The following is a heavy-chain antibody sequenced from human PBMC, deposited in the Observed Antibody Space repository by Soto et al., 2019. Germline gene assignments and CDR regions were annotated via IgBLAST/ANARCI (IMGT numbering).Heavy chain of an antibody. CDR2: INHSGST. V-gene: IGHV4-34*01. CDR3: ARDRRGPPVAGTKASYYYYSGMDV. J-gene: IGHJ6*02. Sequence: SETLSLTCAVYGGSFSGYYWSWIRQPPGKGLEWIGEINHSGSTNYNPSLKSRVTISVDTSKNQFSLKLSSVTAADTAVYYCARDRRGPPVAGTKASYYYYSGMDVWGQGTTVTVSS. CDR1: GGSFSGYY. D-gene: IGHD6-19*01.